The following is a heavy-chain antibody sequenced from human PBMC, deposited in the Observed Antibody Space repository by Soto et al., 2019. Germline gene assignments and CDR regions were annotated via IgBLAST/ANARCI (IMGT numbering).Heavy chain of an antibody. CDR1: GFTFSSYG. CDR3: ARVIPGGSYSIDY. Sequence: QVQLVESGGGVVQPGRSLRLSCAASGFTFSSYGMHWVRQAPGKGLEWVAVIWYDGSNKYYADSVKGRFTISRDNSKNTLYLQMNSLRAEDTAVYYCARVIPGGSYSIDYWGQGTLVTVSS. D-gene: IGHD1-26*01. CDR2: IWYDGSNK. J-gene: IGHJ4*02. V-gene: IGHV3-33*01.